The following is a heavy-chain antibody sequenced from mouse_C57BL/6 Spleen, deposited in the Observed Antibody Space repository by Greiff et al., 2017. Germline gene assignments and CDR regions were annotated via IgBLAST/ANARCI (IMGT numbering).Heavy chain of an antibody. V-gene: IGHV14-4*01. CDR2: IDPENGDT. J-gene: IGHJ2*01. CDR3: TTGALDY. Sequence: VQLKESGAELVRPGASVKLSCTASGFNIKDDYMHWVKQRPEQGLEWIGWIDPENGDTEYASKVQGKATITADTSSNTAYLQLSSLAAEDTAVYYCTTGALDYWGQGTTLTFSS. CDR1: GFNIKDDY.